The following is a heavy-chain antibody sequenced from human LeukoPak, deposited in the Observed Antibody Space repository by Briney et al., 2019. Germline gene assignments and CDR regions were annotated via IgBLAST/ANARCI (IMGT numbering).Heavy chain of an antibody. D-gene: IGHD1-14*01. V-gene: IGHV4-59*01. CDR1: GASISGYY. CDR2: IISTGTI. Sequence: KSSETLSLTCTVSGASISGYYWSWIRQPPGKRLEWIGYIISTGTINYNPSLKSRVTISVDTSKNQFSLQLSSVTAADTAVYYCARAGRWDGRPHAFDIWGQGTMVAVSS. J-gene: IGHJ3*02. CDR3: ARAGRWDGRPHAFDI.